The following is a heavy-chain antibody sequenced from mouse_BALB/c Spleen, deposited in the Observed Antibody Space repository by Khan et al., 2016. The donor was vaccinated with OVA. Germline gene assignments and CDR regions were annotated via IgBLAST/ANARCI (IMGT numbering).Heavy chain of an antibody. Sequence: IQLVQSGAELVKPGASVKLSCTASGFNIKDNYIHWVKQRPEQGLEWIGRIQPANGNTKYDPKFQGKATITADTSSNTAFLQVSSLTSEDSAVYYCALPCSDPRNFDVWGAGTTVTVSS. CDR1: GFNIKDNY. CDR2: IQPANGNT. V-gene: IGHV14-3*02. J-gene: IGHJ1*01. CDR3: ALPCSDPRNFDV.